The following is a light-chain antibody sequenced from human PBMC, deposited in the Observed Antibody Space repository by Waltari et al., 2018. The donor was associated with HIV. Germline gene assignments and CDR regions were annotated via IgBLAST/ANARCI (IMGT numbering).Light chain of an antibody. CDR3: SSYRTNNTIV. CDR2: EVK. Sequence: QSALTQPPYVSASPGQSVTISCTGTSSDVGTYNRVSWYLQPPGTAPRIIIYEVKNRPSGVPDRFSGSKSGNTASLTISGLQAEDEADYYCSSYRTNNTIVFGTGTKVTVL. V-gene: IGLV2-18*02. J-gene: IGLJ1*01. CDR1: SSDVGTYNR.